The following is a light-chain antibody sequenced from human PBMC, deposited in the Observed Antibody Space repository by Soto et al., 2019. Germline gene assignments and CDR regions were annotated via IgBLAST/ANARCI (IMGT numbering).Light chain of an antibody. V-gene: IGKV3-20*01. J-gene: IGKJ4*01. Sequence: VLSQSPGALSLSPGERATLSCRASQSVSSSYLAWYQQKPGQAPRLLIYGASSRATGIPHRFSGSGSGTDFTLTISRLEPEDFAVYYCQQYGSSPPVTFGGGTKVDI. CDR1: QSVSSSY. CDR3: QQYGSSPPVT. CDR2: GAS.